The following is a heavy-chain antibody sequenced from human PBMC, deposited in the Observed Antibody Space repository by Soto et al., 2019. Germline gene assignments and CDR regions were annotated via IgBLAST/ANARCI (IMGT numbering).Heavy chain of an antibody. CDR2: VRSKAYGGTT. CDR1: GFTFGDYA. CDR3: ARDWKYYDSSGYCSLYYFDY. D-gene: IGHD3-22*01. Sequence: GGSLRLSCTASGFTFGDYAMSWVRQAPGQGRERVGFVRSKAYGGTTEYAAYVKGRFTISRDDSKSIAYLQMNSLKTEDTAVYYCARDWKYYDSSGYCSLYYFDYWGQGTLVTVSS. V-gene: IGHV3-49*04. J-gene: IGHJ4*02.